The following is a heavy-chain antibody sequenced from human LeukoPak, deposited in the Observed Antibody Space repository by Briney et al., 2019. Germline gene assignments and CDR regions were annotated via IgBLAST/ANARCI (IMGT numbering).Heavy chain of an antibody. CDR2: ISGYNGNT. CDR3: ARGIEVVPAAMLYYNMDV. D-gene: IGHD2-2*01. Sequence: ASVKVSCKASGYTFSSYGISWVRQAPGQGLEWMGWISGYNGNTNYAQKLQGRVTMTTDTSTSTAYMELRSLRSDDTAVYYCARGIEVVPAAMLYYNMDVWGQGTTVTVSS. CDR1: GYTFSSYG. J-gene: IGHJ6*02. V-gene: IGHV1-18*01.